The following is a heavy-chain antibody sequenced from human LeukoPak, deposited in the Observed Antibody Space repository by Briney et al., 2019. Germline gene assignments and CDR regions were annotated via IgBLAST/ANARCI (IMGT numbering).Heavy chain of an antibody. CDR1: EGTFSSYA. V-gene: IGHV1-69*05. Sequence: ASVKVSCKASEGTFSSYAISWVRQAPGQGLEWMGGIIPIFGTANYAQKFQGRVTITTDESTSTAYMELSSLRSEDTAVYYCARGARGPGGHYYDYAWGSYRYHYFDYWGQGTLVTVSS. D-gene: IGHD3-16*02. CDR3: ARGARGPGGHYYDYAWGSYRYHYFDY. CDR2: IIPIFGTA. J-gene: IGHJ4*02.